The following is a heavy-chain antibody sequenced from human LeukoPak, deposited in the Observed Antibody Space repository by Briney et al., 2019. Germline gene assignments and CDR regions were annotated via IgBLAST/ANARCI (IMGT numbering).Heavy chain of an antibody. D-gene: IGHD3-10*01. Sequence: KSSETLSLTRAVYGGSFSGYYWSWIRQPPGKGLEWIGEINHSGSTNHNPSLKSRVTISVDTSKNQFSLKLSSVTAADTAVYYCARERKYYYGSGSYGGVDYWGQGTLVTVSS. J-gene: IGHJ4*02. CDR2: INHSGST. V-gene: IGHV4-34*01. CDR1: GGSFSGYY. CDR3: ARERKYYYGSGSYGGVDY.